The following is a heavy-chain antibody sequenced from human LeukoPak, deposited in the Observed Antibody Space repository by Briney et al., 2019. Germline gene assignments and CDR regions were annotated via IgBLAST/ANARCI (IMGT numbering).Heavy chain of an antibody. D-gene: IGHD3-10*01. CDR1: GGPFSGYY. CDR3: ARVKSFYGSGSYCFDY. V-gene: IGHV4-34*01. CDR2: INHSGST. J-gene: IGHJ4*02. Sequence: SDTLSLTCAVYGGPFSGYYWSWIRQPPGKALEWIGEINHSGSTNYNPSLKSRVTISVDTSKNQFSLKLSSVTAADTAVYYCARVKSFYGSGSYCFDYWGQGTLVTVSS.